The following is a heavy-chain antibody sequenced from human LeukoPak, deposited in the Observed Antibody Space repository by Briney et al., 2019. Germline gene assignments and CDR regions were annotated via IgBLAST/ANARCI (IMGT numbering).Heavy chain of an antibody. J-gene: IGHJ6*02. V-gene: IGHV4-4*07. Sequence: SETLSLTCTVSGGSISSYYWSWIRQPAGKGLEWIGRIYTSGCTNYNPSLKSRVTMSVDTSKNQFSLKLSSVTAADTAVYYCARDKLLPNYYYYGMDVWGQGTTVTVSS. CDR3: ARDKLLPNYYYYGMDV. D-gene: IGHD2-15*01. CDR2: IYTSGCT. CDR1: GGSISSYY.